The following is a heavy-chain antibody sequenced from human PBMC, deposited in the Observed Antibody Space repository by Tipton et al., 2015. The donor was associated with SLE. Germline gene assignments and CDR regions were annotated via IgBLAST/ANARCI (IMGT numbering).Heavy chain of an antibody. J-gene: IGHJ4*02. CDR1: GVTFSSYW. D-gene: IGHD3-16*01. V-gene: IGHV3-7*01. CDR3: VTGWATLEG. CDR2: INQDGSEK. Sequence: QLVQSGGGVVQSGRSLRLSCAASGVTFSSYWMTWVRQAPGKGLEWVADINQDGSEKYYVDSVQDRFTISRDNANNSLYLQMNGLRVEDTAVYYCVTGWATLEGWGQGTLVTVSS.